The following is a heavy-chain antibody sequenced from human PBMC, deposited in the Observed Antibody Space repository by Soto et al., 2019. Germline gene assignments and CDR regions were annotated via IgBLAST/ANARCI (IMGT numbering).Heavy chain of an antibody. CDR2: INPNSGGT. Sequence: GASVKVSCKASGYTFTGYYMHWMRQAPGQGLEWMGWINPNSGGTNYAQKFQGRVTMTRDTSISTAYMELSRLRSDDTAVYYCARAGPNTYYDSSGYYSWGQGTLVTVSS. J-gene: IGHJ4*02. CDR3: ARAGPNTYYDSSGYYS. V-gene: IGHV1-2*02. D-gene: IGHD3-22*01. CDR1: GYTFTGYY.